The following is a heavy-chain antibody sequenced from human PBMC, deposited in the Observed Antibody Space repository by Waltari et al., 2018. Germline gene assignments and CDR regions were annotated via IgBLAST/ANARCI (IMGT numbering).Heavy chain of an antibody. CDR1: GGSISSYY. Sequence: QVQLQESGPGLVKPSETLSLTCTVSGGSISSYYWSWIRQPPGKGLEWIGYIYYSGSTNYNPSLQSRVTISVDTSKNQFSLKLSSVTAADTAVYYCARIHDYGDLVFDYWGQGTLVTVSS. CDR2: IYYSGST. CDR3: ARIHDYGDLVFDY. V-gene: IGHV4-59*01. D-gene: IGHD4-17*01. J-gene: IGHJ4*02.